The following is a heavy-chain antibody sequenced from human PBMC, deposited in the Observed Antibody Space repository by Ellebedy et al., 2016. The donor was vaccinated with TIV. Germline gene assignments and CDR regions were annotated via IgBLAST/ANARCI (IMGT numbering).Heavy chain of an antibody. J-gene: IGHJ5*02. V-gene: IGHV3-23*01. Sequence: PGGSLRLSCAASGFTFRSYAMSWVRQAPGKGLEWVSGISGSGNSTYYADSVKGRFTISRDNSKNTLYLQMNSLRVEDTAVYYCAKDKKGRWELLFLFDNWGQGILVSVSS. CDR1: GFTFRSYA. CDR2: ISGSGNST. CDR3: AKDKKGRWELLFLFDN. D-gene: IGHD1-26*01.